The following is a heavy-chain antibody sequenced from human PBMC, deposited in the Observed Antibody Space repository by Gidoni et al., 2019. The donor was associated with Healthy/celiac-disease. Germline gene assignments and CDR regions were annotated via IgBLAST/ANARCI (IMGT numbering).Heavy chain of an antibody. Sequence: QVQLVQSGAVVKTPGSSVKVSCKASGGTFRSYAISLVQQAPGQGLDWMGGIIPIFGTANYAQKFQGRVTITADKSTSTAYMELSSLRSEDTAVYYCAVAVTTQENYAFDIWGQGTMVTVSS. CDR3: AVAVTTQENYAFDI. CDR1: GGTFRSYA. V-gene: IGHV1-69*06. J-gene: IGHJ3*02. D-gene: IGHD4-17*01. CDR2: IIPIFGTA.